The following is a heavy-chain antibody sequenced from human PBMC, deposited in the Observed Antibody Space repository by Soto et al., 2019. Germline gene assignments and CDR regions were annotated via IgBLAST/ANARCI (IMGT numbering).Heavy chain of an antibody. J-gene: IGHJ5*02. D-gene: IGHD1-26*01. CDR1: GYTFNSYG. V-gene: IGHV1-18*01. Sequence: QVQLVQSGAEVKKPGASVKVSCKASGYTFNSYGISWVRQAPGQGLEWMGWISAYNGNTNYAQKLQGRVTMTTDTATSTAYMELRSLRSDDTAVYYCARDRFDVGATNWFDHWGPGTLVTVSS. CDR2: ISAYNGNT. CDR3: ARDRFDVGATNWFDH.